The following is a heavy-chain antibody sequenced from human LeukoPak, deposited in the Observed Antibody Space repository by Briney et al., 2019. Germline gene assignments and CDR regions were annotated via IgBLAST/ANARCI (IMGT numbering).Heavy chain of an antibody. CDR2: ISSSSSYI. CDR1: GFTFSSYS. J-gene: IGHJ5*02. CDR3: ASSSPARSALGWFDP. V-gene: IGHV3-21*01. D-gene: IGHD6-6*01. Sequence: GGSLRLSCAASGFTFSSYSMNWVRQAPGKGLEWVSSISSSSSYIYYADSVKGRFTISRDNAKNSLYLQMNSLRAEDTAVYYCASSSPARSALGWFDPWGQGTLVTVSP.